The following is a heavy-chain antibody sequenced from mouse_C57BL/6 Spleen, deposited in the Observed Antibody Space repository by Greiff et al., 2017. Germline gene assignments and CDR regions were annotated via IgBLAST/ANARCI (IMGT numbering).Heavy chain of an antibody. J-gene: IGHJ1*03. V-gene: IGHV1-22*01. Sequence: VQLQQSGPELVKPGASVKMSCKASGYTFTDYNMNWVKQSHGKSLEWIGYINPKNGGTSYNQKFKGKATLPVNKSSSTAYMELRSLTSEDSAVYYCARCGYSLYWWFDVWGKGTPVTVSS. D-gene: IGHD2-3*01. CDR2: INPKNGGT. CDR3: ARCGYSLYWWFDV. CDR1: GYTFTDYN.